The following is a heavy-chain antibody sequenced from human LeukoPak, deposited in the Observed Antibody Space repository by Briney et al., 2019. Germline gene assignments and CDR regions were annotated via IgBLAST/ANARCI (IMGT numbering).Heavy chain of an antibody. CDR3: ARDASDYWFLDL. V-gene: IGHV3-48*03. J-gene: IGHJ2*01. D-gene: IGHD3-3*01. CDR2: ISSSGSTI. CDR1: GFTFSSYE. Sequence: GGSLRLACAASGFTFSSYEMNWVRQAPGKGLEWVSYISSSGSTIYYADSLKGRFTISRDNAKNSLYLQMNSLRAEDTALYYCARDASDYWFLDLWGRGTLVTVSS.